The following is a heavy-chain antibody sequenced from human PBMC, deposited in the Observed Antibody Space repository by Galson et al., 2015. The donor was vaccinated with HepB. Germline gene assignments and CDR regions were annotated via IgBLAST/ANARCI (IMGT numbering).Heavy chain of an antibody. D-gene: IGHD2-2*01. Sequence: SLRLSCAASGFTFSSYAMHWVRQAPGKGLEWVAVISYDGSNKYYADSVKGRFTISRDNSKNTLYLQMNSLRAEDTAVYYCARGLPAAKHYHYYYMDVWGKGTTVTVSS. CDR2: ISYDGSNK. CDR1: GFTFSSYA. V-gene: IGHV3-30-3*01. CDR3: ARGLPAAKHYHYYYMDV. J-gene: IGHJ6*03.